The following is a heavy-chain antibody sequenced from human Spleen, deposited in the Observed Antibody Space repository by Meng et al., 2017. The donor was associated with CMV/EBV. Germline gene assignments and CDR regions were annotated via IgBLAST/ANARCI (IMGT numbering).Heavy chain of an antibody. J-gene: IGHJ6*02. CDR3: AKEIPRRRGGYGMDV. CDR2: IRYDGSNK. Sequence: GGSLRLSCAASGFTFSSYGMHWVRQAPGKGLEWVAFIRYDGSNKYNADSVKGRFTISRDNSKNTLYLQMNSLRAEDTAVYYCAKEIPRRRGGYGMDVWGQGTTVTVSS. V-gene: IGHV3-30*02. D-gene: IGHD3-10*01. CDR1: GFTFSSYG.